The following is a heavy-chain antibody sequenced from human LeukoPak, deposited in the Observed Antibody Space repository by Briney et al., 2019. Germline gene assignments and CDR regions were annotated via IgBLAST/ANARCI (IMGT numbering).Heavy chain of an antibody. D-gene: IGHD1-26*01. CDR1: GFALSSHW. V-gene: IGHV3-7*01. J-gene: IGHJ4*02. Sequence: GGSLRLSCAASGFALSSHWMTWVRQVPGRGPEWVANVNRDGSETYYLDSVKGRFTISRDNTKNTLYLQMNSLRAEDTAVYFCAREGGSFLRYFDSWGQGTLVTVSS. CDR3: AREGGSFLRYFDS. CDR2: VNRDGSET.